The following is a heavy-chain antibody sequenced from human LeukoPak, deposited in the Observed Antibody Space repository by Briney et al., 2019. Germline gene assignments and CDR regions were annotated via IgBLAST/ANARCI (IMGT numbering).Heavy chain of an antibody. CDR1: GFSFNSYS. V-gene: IGHV3-48*02. CDR3: ARDFSNAFDI. J-gene: IGHJ3*02. CDR2: IISSGGTI. Sequence: GSLRLSCAASGFSFNSYSMNWVRQAPAKRLEWLSFIISSGGTIYYADSVKGRFTISRDNVKNSLYLQMNSLRDEDTAVYYCARDFSNAFDIWGQGTMVTVSS. D-gene: IGHD2/OR15-2a*01.